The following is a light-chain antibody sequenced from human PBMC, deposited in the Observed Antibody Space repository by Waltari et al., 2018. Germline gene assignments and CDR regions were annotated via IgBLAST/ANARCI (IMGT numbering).Light chain of an antibody. V-gene: IGLV4-69*01. CDR2: VNSDGSH. J-gene: IGLJ3*02. CDR1: SGHSSNI. Sequence: QLVLTQSPSASASLGASVKLTCTLSSGHSSNIIAWHQQQPAKGPRYLMTVNSDGSHSKGDEIPERFSGASSGAGRYLTSSSLQSEDEADYYCQTGGHGTWVFGGGTKLTVL. CDR3: QTGGHGTWV.